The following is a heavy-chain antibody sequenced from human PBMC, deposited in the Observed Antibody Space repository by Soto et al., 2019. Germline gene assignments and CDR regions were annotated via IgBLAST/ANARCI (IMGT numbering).Heavy chain of an antibody. CDR2: IYSSGTT. CDR3: ARLRNHYFMDA. Sequence: QVQLQESGPELVKPSETLSLTCSVSDGSLSGLYWTWVRQPPGKGLEWIGWIYSSGTTNYHPSLKSRVTIAVETSKNQFSLKLNSVTAADTAIYYCARLRNHYFMDAWGKGPTVTVSS. J-gene: IGHJ6*03. D-gene: IGHD1-1*01. V-gene: IGHV4-59*08. CDR1: DGSLSGLY.